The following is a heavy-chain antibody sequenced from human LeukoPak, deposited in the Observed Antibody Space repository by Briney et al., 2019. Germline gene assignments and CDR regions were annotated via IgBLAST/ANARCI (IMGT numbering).Heavy chain of an antibody. J-gene: IGHJ4*02. V-gene: IGHV3-21*01. Sequence: SGGSLRLSCSASGFIFSTYSMNWVRQAPGKGLEWVSYIGSTGDYIFYADSVKGRFTISRDNAKNSLYLQINSLRVEDTAVYYCARVLVDTAMAPCGYWGQGTLVTVSS. CDR1: GFIFSTYS. CDR3: ARVLVDTAMAPCGY. D-gene: IGHD5-18*01. CDR2: IGSTGDYI.